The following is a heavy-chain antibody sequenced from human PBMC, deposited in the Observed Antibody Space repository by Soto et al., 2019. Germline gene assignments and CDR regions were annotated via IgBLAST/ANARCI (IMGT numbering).Heavy chain of an antibody. CDR3: ARDTGTYPYYFDY. V-gene: IGHV4-30-4*01. J-gene: IGHJ4*02. CDR1: GGSISSGENF. CDR2: IHHSGST. D-gene: IGHD1-26*01. Sequence: LSLTCTVSGGSISSGENFWNWIRQSPGKGLEWIGYIHHSGSTYYNPSLKSRLTISVDTSKNQISLKLNSVTAADTAVYYCARDTGTYPYYFDYWGQGTLVTVSS.